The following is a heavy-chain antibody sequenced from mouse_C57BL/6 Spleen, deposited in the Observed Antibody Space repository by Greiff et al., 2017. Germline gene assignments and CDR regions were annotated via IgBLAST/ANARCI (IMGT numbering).Heavy chain of an antibody. CDR1: GYTFTSYW. CDR3: SVTTVVATPYAMDY. D-gene: IGHD1-1*01. V-gene: IGHV1-69*01. J-gene: IGHJ4*01. CDR2: IDPSDSYT. Sequence: QVQLQQPGAELVMPGASVKLSCKASGYTFTSYWMHWVKQRPGQGLEWIGEIDPSDSYTNYNQKFKGKSTLTVDKSSSTAYMQLSSLTSEDAAVYYCSVTTVVATPYAMDYWGQGTSVTVSS.